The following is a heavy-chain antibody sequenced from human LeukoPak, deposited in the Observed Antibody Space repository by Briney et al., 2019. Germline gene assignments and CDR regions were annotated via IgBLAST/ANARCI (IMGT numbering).Heavy chain of an antibody. CDR2: ISSSSSHI. CDR3: ARVYGSGRPSSYFDY. J-gene: IGHJ4*02. Sequence: GGSLRLSCAASGFTFSSYSMNWVRQAPGKGLEWVSSISSSSSHIYYADSVKGRFTISRDNAKNSLYLQMNSLRAEDTAVYYCARVYGSGRPSSYFDYWGQGTLVTVSS. V-gene: IGHV3-21*01. D-gene: IGHD3-10*01. CDR1: GFTFSSYS.